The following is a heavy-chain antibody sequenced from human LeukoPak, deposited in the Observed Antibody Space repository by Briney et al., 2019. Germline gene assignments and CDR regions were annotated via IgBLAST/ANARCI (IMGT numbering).Heavy chain of an antibody. CDR2: INPTSFGT. J-gene: IGHJ5*02. CDR1: GYTFTGYY. Sequence: ASVKVSCKASGYTFTGYYIHWVGQAPGQGLEWMGWINPTSFGTKYEQKFQGRVTMTRDTSISTDYMELSDLRSDDTAVYYCARFRGSGWYSFDLWGQGTLVTVSS. D-gene: IGHD6-19*01. CDR3: ARFRGSGWYSFDL. V-gene: IGHV1-2*02.